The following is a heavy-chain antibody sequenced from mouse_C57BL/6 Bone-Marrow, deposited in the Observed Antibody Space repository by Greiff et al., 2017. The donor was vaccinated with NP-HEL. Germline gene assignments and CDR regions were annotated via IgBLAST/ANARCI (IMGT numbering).Heavy chain of an antibody. D-gene: IGHD2-12*01. CDR1: GFTFTDYW. CDR3: DRSVSLPHGRYDFDY. CDR2: IITGSGST. V-gene: IGHV1-9*01. J-gene: IGHJ2*01. Sequence: VQLVQSGADLMKPGASVKLSCAATGFTFTDYWMEWVRQAPGHGLEWIAEIITGSGSTNYNDTVKGKATFTADTASNTAYMQLSSLTTEDSAIYYRDRSVSLPHGRYDFDYWGQGTTLTVSS.